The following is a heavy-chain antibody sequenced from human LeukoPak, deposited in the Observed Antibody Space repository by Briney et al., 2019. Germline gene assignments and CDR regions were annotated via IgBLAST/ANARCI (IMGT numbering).Heavy chain of an antibody. CDR3: ARTAGHYDFWSGYFYYFDY. J-gene: IGHJ4*02. CDR2: INSDGSST. CDR1: GFTFRSYW. V-gene: IGHV3-74*01. Sequence: GGSLRLSCAASGFTFRSYWMHWVRQAPGKGLVWVSRINSDGSSTSYADSVKGRFTISRDNAKNTLYLQMNSLRAEDTAVYYCARTAGHYDFWSGYFYYFDYWGQGTLVTVSS. D-gene: IGHD3-3*01.